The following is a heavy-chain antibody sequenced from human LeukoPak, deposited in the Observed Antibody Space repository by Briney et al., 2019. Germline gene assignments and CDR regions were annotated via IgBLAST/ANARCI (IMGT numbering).Heavy chain of an antibody. V-gene: IGHV3-30-3*01. J-gene: IGHJ4*02. CDR1: GFTFSSYA. Sequence: GGSLRLSCAASGFTFSSYAMHWVRQAPGKGLEWVAVISYDGSNKYYADSVKGRFTISRDNSKNTLYLQMNSLRAEDTAVYYCESGSPDYWGQGTLATVSS. D-gene: IGHD1-26*01. CDR3: ESGSPDY. CDR2: ISYDGSNK.